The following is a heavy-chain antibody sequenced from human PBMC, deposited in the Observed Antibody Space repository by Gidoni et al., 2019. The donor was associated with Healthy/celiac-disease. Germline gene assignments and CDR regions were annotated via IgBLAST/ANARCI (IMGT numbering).Heavy chain of an antibody. Sequence: TSYADSVKGRFTIYRDNAKNTLYLQMNSLRAEDTAVYYCARDHVDIVVVPAAYYYYGMDVWGQGTTVTVSS. V-gene: IGHV3-74*01. CDR2: T. D-gene: IGHD2-2*03. CDR3: ARDHVDIVVVPAAYYYYGMDV. J-gene: IGHJ6*02.